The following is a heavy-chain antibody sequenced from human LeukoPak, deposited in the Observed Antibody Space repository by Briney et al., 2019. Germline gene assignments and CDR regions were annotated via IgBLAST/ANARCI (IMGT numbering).Heavy chain of an antibody. CDR1: GGSFSGYY. V-gene: IGHV4-34*01. J-gene: IGHJ4*02. D-gene: IGHD6-13*01. Sequence: SETLSLTCAVYGGSFSGYYWSWIRQPPGKGLEWIGEINHSGSTNYNPSLKSRVTMSVDTSKNQFSLKLTSVTAADTAVYYCARGRIYSNSWVDYWGQGTLVTVSS. CDR2: INHSGST. CDR3: ARGRIYSNSWVDY.